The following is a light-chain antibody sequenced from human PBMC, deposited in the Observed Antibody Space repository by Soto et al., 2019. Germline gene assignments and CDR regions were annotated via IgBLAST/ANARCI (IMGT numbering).Light chain of an antibody. Sequence: EIEMTQSPATLSVSPGEGATLSCRASHSVDSNLAWYQQKPGQAPRLLIYGASTRPTGIAARFSGSGSGADFTLTNSSLQSEDFAVYYCQQYDKWPLTFGGGTKVDIK. J-gene: IGKJ4*01. CDR1: HSVDSN. CDR2: GAS. CDR3: QQYDKWPLT. V-gene: IGKV3D-15*01.